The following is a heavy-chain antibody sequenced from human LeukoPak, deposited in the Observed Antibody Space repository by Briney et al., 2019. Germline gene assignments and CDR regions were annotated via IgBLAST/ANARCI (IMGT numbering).Heavy chain of an antibody. CDR3: ARNDFGSGWLGDN. Sequence: GGSLRLSCTASGFTFSTYAMSWVRQAPGKGLEWVSTIGGGGGGTYYADSVKGRFTISRDTSKNTLFLQMNSLRAEDTAVYYCARNDFGSGWLGDNWGQGTLVTVFS. CDR2: IGGGGGGT. J-gene: IGHJ4*02. V-gene: IGHV3-23*01. CDR1: GFTFSTYA. D-gene: IGHD6-19*01.